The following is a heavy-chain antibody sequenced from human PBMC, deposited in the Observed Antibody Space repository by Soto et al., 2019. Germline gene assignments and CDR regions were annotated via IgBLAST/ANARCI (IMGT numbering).Heavy chain of an antibody. CDR3: ARDRRVGSSSSWGVYFDY. CDR1: GFTFSSYA. CDR2: ISYDGSNK. D-gene: IGHD6-6*01. J-gene: IGHJ4*02. Sequence: QVQLVESGGGVVQPGRSLRLSCAASGFTFSSYAMHWVRQAPGKGLEWVAVISYDGSNKYYADSVKGRFTISRDNSKNTLYLQMNSLRAEDTAVYYCARDRRVGSSSSWGVYFDYWGQGTLVTVSS. V-gene: IGHV3-30-3*01.